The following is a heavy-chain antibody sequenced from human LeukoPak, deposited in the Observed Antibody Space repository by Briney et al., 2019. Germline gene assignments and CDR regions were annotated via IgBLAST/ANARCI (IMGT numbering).Heavy chain of an antibody. D-gene: IGHD3-22*01. V-gene: IGHV4-61*02. CDR2: IYTSGST. CDR3: ARDRPSYYYDSRTDTFDI. CDR1: GGSISSGSYY. Sequence: SQTLSLTCTVSGGSISSGSYYWSWIRQPAGKGLEWIGRIYTSGSTNYNPSLKSRVTISVDTSKNQFSLKLSSVTAADTAVYYCARDRPSYYYDSRTDTFDIWGQGTMVTVSS. J-gene: IGHJ3*02.